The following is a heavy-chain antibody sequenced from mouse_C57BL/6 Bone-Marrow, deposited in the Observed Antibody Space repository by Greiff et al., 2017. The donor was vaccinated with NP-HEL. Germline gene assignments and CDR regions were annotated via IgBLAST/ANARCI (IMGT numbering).Heavy chain of an antibody. Sequence: QVQLQQPGAELAKPGASVKLSCKASGYTFTSYWMHWVKQRPGQGLEWIGMIHPNSGSTNYNEKFKSKATLTVDKSSSTAYMQLSSLTSEDSAVYYCARWGYGNLAWFAYWGQGTLVTVSA. CDR3: ARWGYGNLAWFAY. V-gene: IGHV1-64*01. CDR2: IHPNSGST. J-gene: IGHJ3*01. CDR1: GYTFTSYW. D-gene: IGHD2-1*01.